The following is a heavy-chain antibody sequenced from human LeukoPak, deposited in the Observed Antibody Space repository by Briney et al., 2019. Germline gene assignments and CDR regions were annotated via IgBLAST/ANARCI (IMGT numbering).Heavy chain of an antibody. CDR3: ARDPSGDYIGAFDF. V-gene: IGHV3-23*01. CDR2: VVAEGGD. CDR1: GFIFSNYA. Sequence: GGSLRLSCAASGFIFSNYAMIWVRQAPGKGLEWVSVVVAEGGDRYADSGKGRFTVPRDNSKNTLYLKMSALKAGDTAVFFFARDPSGDYIGAFDFRGQGTKVIVSS. J-gene: IGHJ3*01. D-gene: IGHD4-17*01.